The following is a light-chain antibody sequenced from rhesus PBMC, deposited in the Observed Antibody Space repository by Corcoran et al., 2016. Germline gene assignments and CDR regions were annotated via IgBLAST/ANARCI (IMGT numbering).Light chain of an antibody. CDR2: KAA. J-gene: IGKJ1*01. CDR3: QQYSSRPWT. V-gene: IGKV1-22*01. Sequence: DIQMTQSPSSLSASVGDTVTITCRASQGISSWLAWYQQKAGKAPKLLIYKAANLQSGVPSRISGSGSGTDFTVTISSLQSEDFATYYCQQYSSRPWTFGQGTKVEIK. CDR1: QGISSW.